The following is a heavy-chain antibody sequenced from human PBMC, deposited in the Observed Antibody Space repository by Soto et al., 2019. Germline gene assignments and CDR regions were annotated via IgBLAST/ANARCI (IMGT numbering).Heavy chain of an antibody. CDR3: ARELHGGSYGMDV. J-gene: IGHJ6*02. V-gene: IGHV3-13*01. Sequence: GGSLRLSCAACGFTFSNYDMHWVRQVTGKGLEWVSGITTAGDTYYPGSVKGRFTISREKAKNSLYLQMNSLSAGDTAVYYCARELHGGSYGMDVWGQGTTVTV. CDR2: ITTAGDT. CDR1: GFTFSNYD.